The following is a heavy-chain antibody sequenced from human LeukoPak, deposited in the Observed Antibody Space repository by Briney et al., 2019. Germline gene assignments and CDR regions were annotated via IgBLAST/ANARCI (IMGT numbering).Heavy chain of an antibody. J-gene: IGHJ4*02. V-gene: IGHV1-18*01. Sequence: GASVKVSCKASGYTFTSYGISWVRQAPGQGLEWMGWISAYNGNTNYAQKLQGRVTMTTDTSTSTAYMELRSLRSDDTAVYYCARDMERLLRSAVGYWGQGTLVTVSS. CDR1: GYTFTSYG. CDR2: ISAYNGNT. CDR3: ARDMERLLRSAVGY. D-gene: IGHD3-3*01.